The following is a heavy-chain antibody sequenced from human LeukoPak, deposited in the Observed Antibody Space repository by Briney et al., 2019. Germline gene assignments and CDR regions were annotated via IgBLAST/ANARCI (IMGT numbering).Heavy chain of an antibody. D-gene: IGHD3-10*01. V-gene: IGHV4-61*02. Sequence: SETLSLTCTVSGGSISSGSYYWSWIRQPAGKGLEWIGRIYTSGSTNYNPSLKSRVTISVDTSKNQFSLKLSSVTAADTAVYYCARADGSGSLLDYWGPGTLVTVSS. J-gene: IGHJ4*02. CDR1: GGSISSGSYY. CDR3: ARADGSGSLLDY. CDR2: IYTSGST.